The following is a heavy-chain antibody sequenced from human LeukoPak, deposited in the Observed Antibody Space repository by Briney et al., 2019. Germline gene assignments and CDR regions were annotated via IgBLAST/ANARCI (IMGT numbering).Heavy chain of an antibody. CDR2: IKHDGSEK. V-gene: IGHV3-7*01. CDR1: GFMLSSEW. J-gene: IGHJ3*02. Sequence: PGGALRLGCAASGFMLSSEWRSRGRRARGKGEEWVANIKHDGSEKSYVASVKGLFTISRDNANNSLYLQMNSLRAEDTSVYYCASALDAFDIWGQGTMVTVSS. CDR3: ASALDAFDI.